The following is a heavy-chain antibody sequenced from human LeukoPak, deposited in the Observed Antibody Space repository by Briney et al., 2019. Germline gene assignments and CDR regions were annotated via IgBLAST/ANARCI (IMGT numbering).Heavy chain of an antibody. CDR3: AKGPAVVVVAASPHDY. V-gene: IGHV3-30*18. CDR1: GFTFSSYG. CDR2: ISYDGSNK. Sequence: GGSLRLSCAASGFTFSSYGMHWVRQAPGKGLEWVAVISYDGSNKYYADSVKGRFTISRDNSKNTLYLQMNSLRAEDTAVYYCAKGPAVVVVAASPHDYWGQGTLVTVSS. J-gene: IGHJ4*02. D-gene: IGHD2-15*01.